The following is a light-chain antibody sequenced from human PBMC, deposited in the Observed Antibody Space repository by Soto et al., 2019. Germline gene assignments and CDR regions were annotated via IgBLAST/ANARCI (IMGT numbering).Light chain of an antibody. V-gene: IGKV1-27*01. CDR1: QDISNY. CDR3: QHYANWPLT. J-gene: IGKJ4*01. Sequence: DIQMTQSPSSLSASVADRVTISCRASQDISNYLAWFQQKPGKVPKLLIYAASTRAAGVPARFSGSGSGTDFTLTINSLQSEDFAIYYCQHYANWPLTFGGGTKVESK. CDR2: AAS.